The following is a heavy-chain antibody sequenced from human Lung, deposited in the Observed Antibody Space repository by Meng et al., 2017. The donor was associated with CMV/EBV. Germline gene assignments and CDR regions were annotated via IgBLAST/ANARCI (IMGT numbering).Heavy chain of an antibody. J-gene: IGHJ4*02. D-gene: IGHD1-26*01. CDR1: GLSVSSKY. V-gene: IGHV3-53*01. CDR3: ARVVGLHLDY. Sequence: GGSLRLSCAASGLSVSSKYMSWVRQAPGKGLEWVSVIYSNNNTYYADSVKGRFTISRDNSKNTLYFQMNSLRAEDTAVYYCARVVGLHLDYWGQGTLVTVSS. CDR2: IYSNNNT.